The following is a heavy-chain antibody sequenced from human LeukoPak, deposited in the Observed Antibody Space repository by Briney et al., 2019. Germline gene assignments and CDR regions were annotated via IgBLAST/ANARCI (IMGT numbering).Heavy chain of an antibody. V-gene: IGHV4-59*01. J-gene: IGHJ4*02. CDR3: ARGGTSYGFIFPFDY. Sequence: SETLSLTCTVSGGYISSYYWSWIRQPPGKELAWIGYIYYSGSTNYNPSLKSRVTISVDTSKNQFSLKLSAVTAADTAVYYCARGGTSYGFIFPFDYWGQGTLVTVSS. D-gene: IGHD5-18*01. CDR2: IYYSGST. CDR1: GGYISSYY.